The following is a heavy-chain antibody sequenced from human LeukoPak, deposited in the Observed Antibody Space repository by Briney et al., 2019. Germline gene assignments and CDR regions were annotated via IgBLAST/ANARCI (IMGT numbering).Heavy chain of an antibody. J-gene: IGHJ3*02. CDR1: GGSISSSSYY. CDR2: IYYSGST. CDR3: ARQRIAARPDAFDI. Sequence: SETLSLTCTVSGGSISSSSYYWGWIRQPPGKGLEWIGSIYYSGSTYYNPSLKSRVTISVDTSKNQFSLKLSSVTAADTAVYYCARQRIAARPDAFDIWGQGTMVTVSS. V-gene: IGHV4-39*01. D-gene: IGHD6-6*01.